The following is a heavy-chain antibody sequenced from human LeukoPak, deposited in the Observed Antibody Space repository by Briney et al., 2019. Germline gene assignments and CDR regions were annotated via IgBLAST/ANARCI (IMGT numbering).Heavy chain of an antibody. CDR1: GGSISSYY. D-gene: IGHD5-18*01. V-gene: IGHV4-59*01. CDR2: IYYTGST. Sequence: SETLSLTCTVSGGSISSYYWSWIRQPPGKGLEWIGYIYYTGSTNYNPSLKSRVTISVDTSKNQFSLKLRSVTAADTAVYYCARGALISYSYGPFDYWGQGTLVTVSS. J-gene: IGHJ4*02. CDR3: ARGALISYSYGPFDY.